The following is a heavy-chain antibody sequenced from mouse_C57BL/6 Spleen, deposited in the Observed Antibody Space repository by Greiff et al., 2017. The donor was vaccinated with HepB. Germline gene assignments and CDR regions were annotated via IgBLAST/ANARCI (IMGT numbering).Heavy chain of an antibody. CDR3: TRGGLGRFAY. CDR2: IDPETGGT. D-gene: IGHD2-4*01. Sequence: VQLQQSGAELVRPGASVTLSCKASGYTFTDYEMHWVKQTPVHGLEWIGAIDPETGGTAYNQKFKGKAILTADKSSSTAYMELRSLTSEDSAVYYSTRGGLGRFAYWGQGTLVTVSA. J-gene: IGHJ3*01. V-gene: IGHV1-15*01. CDR1: GYTFTDYE.